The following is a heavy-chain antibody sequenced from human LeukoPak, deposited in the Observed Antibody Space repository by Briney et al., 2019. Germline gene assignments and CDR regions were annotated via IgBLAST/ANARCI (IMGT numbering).Heavy chain of an antibody. Sequence: PSETLSLICTVSGGSISTSSYYWSWNRQPPEKRLEWIGTIYYTGSTYYNPSLKSRVTISVDASKNQFSLKLSSVTAADTAVYYCARRPGSGSRHFDYWGQGTLVTVSS. D-gene: IGHD3-10*01. CDR1: GGSISTSSYY. CDR2: IYYTGST. CDR3: ARRPGSGSRHFDY. J-gene: IGHJ4*02. V-gene: IGHV4-39*01.